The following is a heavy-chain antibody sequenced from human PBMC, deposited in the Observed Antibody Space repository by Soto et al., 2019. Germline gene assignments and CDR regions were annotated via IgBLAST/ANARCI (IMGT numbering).Heavy chain of an antibody. D-gene: IGHD3-3*01. Sequence: QLQLQESGPGLVKPSETLSLTCTVSGGSISSSSYYWGWIRQPPGKGLEWIGSIYYSGSTYYNPSLKRRVTISVDTSKNQFSLKLSSVTAADTAVYYCARTIHYVTIFGVVIGWFDPWGQGTLVTVSS. CDR1: GGSISSSSYY. CDR2: IYYSGST. J-gene: IGHJ5*02. V-gene: IGHV4-39*01. CDR3: ARTIHYVTIFGVVIGWFDP.